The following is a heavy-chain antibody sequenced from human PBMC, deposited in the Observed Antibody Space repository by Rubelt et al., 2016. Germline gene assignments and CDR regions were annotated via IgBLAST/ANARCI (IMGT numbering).Heavy chain of an antibody. CDR1: GFTFSSYA. CDR2: ISGSGGST. CDR3: ATAVAGTLKGDY. V-gene: IGHV3-23*01. J-gene: IGHJ4*02. D-gene: IGHD6-19*01. Sequence: EVQLLESGGGLVQPGGSLRLSCAASGFTFSSYAMSWVRQAPGKGLEWFSAISGSGGSTYYAYPARVRFTISRDNSKNTLYLQMKSLGAEDTAVYYCATAVAGTLKGDYWGQGTLVTVSS.